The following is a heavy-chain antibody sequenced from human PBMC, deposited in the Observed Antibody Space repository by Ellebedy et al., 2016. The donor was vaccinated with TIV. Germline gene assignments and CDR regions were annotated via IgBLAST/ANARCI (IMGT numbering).Heavy chain of an antibody. D-gene: IGHD3-10*01. Sequence: GESLKISCEVSGFIISDDWMSWVRQAPGKGLEWVAHINPDGSAEYYVDSVKGRFSISRDNAKWSLFLQMTSLRVDDTAVYYCVTWDQDYGRWGQGSLVTISS. CDR3: VTWDQDYGR. V-gene: IGHV3-7*03. CDR1: GFIISDDW. J-gene: IGHJ4*02. CDR2: INPDGSAE.